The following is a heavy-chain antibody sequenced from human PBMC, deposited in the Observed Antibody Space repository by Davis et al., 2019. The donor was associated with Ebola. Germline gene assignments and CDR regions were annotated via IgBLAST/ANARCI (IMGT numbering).Heavy chain of an antibody. CDR3: ARRGYSGYDQTDAFDI. D-gene: IGHD5-12*01. V-gene: IGHV3-11*06. J-gene: IGHJ3*02. CDR2: ISSTSSYT. Sequence: PGGSLRLSCAASGFTFSDYYMSWIRQAPGKGLEWVSYISSTSSYTNYADSVKGRFTISRDNAKNSLYLQMNRLRAEDTAVYYCARRGYSGYDQTDAFDIWGQGTMVTVSS. CDR1: GFTFSDYY.